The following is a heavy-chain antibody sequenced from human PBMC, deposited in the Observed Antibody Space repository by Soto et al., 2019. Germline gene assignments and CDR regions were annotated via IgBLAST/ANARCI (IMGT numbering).Heavy chain of an antibody. J-gene: IGHJ3*02. CDR3: ATWVSDYGDYLDDDFDI. V-gene: IGHV1-24*01. CDR1: GYTLTELS. CDR2: FDPEDGET. D-gene: IGHD4-17*01. Sequence: ASVKVSCKVSGYTLTELSMHWVRQAPGKGLEWMGGFDPEDGETIYAQKFQGRVTMTEDTSTDTAYMELSSLRSEDTAVYYCATWVSDYGDYLDDDFDIWGQGTMVTVSS.